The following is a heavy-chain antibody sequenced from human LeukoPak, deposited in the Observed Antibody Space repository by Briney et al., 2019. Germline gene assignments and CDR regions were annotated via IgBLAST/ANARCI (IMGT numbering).Heavy chain of an antibody. V-gene: IGHV4-59*01. D-gene: IGHD3-3*01. J-gene: IGHJ4*02. CDR1: GGSISSSY. Sequence: PSETLSLTCTVSGGSISSSYWSWIRQPPGRGLEWIGYTSHSGSTNYKPSLKSRVSISVDTSKNQFSLKLTSVTAADTAVYYCVTGYYEPFDNWGQGTLVTVSS. CDR2: TSHSGST. CDR3: VTGYYEPFDN.